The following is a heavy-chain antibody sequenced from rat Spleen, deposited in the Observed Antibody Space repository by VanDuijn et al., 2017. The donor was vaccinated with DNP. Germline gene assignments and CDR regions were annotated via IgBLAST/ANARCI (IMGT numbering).Heavy chain of an antibody. V-gene: IGHV5-58*01. Sequence: EVQLVETGGGLVQPGRSLKLSCVASGFTFSSYWMYWIRQAPGKGLEWVASINTDGGSTYYPDSVKGRFTISRDNAKSTLYLQMESLRSEDTATYYCAKAQGSYLDYWGQGVMVTVSS. CDR2: INTDGGST. J-gene: IGHJ2*01. D-gene: IGHD1-11*01. CDR3: AKAQGSYLDY. CDR1: GFTFSSYW.